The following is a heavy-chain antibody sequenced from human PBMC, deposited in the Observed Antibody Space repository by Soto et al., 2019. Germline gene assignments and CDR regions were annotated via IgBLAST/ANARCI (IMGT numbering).Heavy chain of an antibody. CDR2: IKEDGSEK. J-gene: IGHJ3*02. D-gene: IGHD2-8*02. Sequence: GGSLRLSCAASAFTFSGYWMAWVRQPPGKGLEWVANIKEDGSEKYYLVSVKGRFTISRDNAENSLFLQMNSLRAEDTAVYYCASYWHPGTFGIWGLGTMVTVSS. CDR1: AFTFSGYW. V-gene: IGHV3-7*01. CDR3: ASYWHPGTFGI.